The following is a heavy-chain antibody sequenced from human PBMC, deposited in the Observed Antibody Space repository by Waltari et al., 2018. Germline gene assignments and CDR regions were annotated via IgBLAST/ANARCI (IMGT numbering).Heavy chain of an antibody. CDR2: IYQSGST. D-gene: IGHD1-26*01. CDR1: GYSISSGYY. V-gene: IGHV4-38-2*01. J-gene: IGHJ5*02. CDR3: ARVSLLWIDP. Sequence: QVQLQESGPGLVKPSETLSLTCAVSGYSISSGYYWGWIRQPPGKGLEWIGSIYQSGSTYYNPSLTSRVTISVDTSKNQFSLKLTSVTAADTAVYYCARVSLLWIDPWGQGTLVTVSA.